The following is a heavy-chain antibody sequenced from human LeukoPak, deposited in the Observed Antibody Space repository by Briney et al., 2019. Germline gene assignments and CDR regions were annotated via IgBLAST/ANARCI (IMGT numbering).Heavy chain of an antibody. Sequence: SETRSLTCAVYGGSFSGYYWSWIRQPPGKGLEWIGEINHSGSTNYNPSLKSRVTISVDTSKNQFSLKLSSVTAADTAVYYCASYLPSYYYGSGSYYKGYYYGMDVWGQGTTVTVSS. CDR3: ASYLPSYYYGSGSYYKGYYYGMDV. J-gene: IGHJ6*02. CDR2: INHSGST. CDR1: GGSFSGYY. V-gene: IGHV4-34*01. D-gene: IGHD3-10*01.